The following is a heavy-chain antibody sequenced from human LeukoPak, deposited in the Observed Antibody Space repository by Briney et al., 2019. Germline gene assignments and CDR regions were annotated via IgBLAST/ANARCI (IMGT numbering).Heavy chain of an antibody. Sequence: PSQTLSLTCTVSGGSISSGGYYWSWIRQPPGKGLEWIGYIYHSGSTYYNPSLKSRVTISVATSKNQFSLKLSSVTAADTAVYYCARTYYDFWSGYSQGGYYFDYWGQGTLVTVSS. CDR1: GGSISSGGYY. V-gene: IGHV4-30-2*02. J-gene: IGHJ4*02. CDR2: IYHSGST. D-gene: IGHD3-3*01. CDR3: ARTYYDFWSGYSQGGYYFDY.